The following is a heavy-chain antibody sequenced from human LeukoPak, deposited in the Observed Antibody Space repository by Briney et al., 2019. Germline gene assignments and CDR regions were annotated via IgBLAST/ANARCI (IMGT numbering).Heavy chain of an antibody. CDR3: GREQDIGMVRALDY. V-gene: IGHV1-2*06. CDR1: GYTFTGYY. CDR2: INPNSGDT. Sequence: ASVKVSCKPSGYTFTGYYMHWVRQAPGLGLEWMGRINPNSGDTNYAQKFQGRVTMTRDTSISTAYMELSRLRSYDTAVYSCGREQDIGMVRALDYWGQGTLVTVSS. J-gene: IGHJ4*02. D-gene: IGHD3-10*01.